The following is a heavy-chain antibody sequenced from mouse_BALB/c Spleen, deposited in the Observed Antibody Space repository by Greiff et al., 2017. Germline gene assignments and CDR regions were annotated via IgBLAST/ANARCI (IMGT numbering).Heavy chain of an antibody. CDR3: ASPYGYDYAMDY. D-gene: IGHD1-2*01. CDR1: GFNIKDYY. V-gene: IGHV14-1*02. CDR2: IDPENGNT. J-gene: IGHJ4*01. Sequence: EVQLQQSGAELVRPGALVKLSCKASGFNIKDYYMHWVKQRPEQGLEWIGWIDPENGNTIYDPKFQGKASITADTSSNTAYLQLSSLTSEDTAMYYCASPYGYDYAMDYWGQGTSVTVSS.